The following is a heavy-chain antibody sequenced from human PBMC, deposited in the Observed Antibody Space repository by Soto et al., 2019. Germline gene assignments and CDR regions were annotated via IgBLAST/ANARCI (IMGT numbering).Heavy chain of an antibody. Sequence: ASVKVSCKASGYTFTSYYMHWVRQAPGQGLEWMGIINPSGGSTSYAQKFQGRVTMTRDTSTSTVYMELSSLRSEDTAVYYCARAPQDTAMVHIYFDYWGQGTLVTVSS. V-gene: IGHV1-46*01. CDR3: ARAPQDTAMVHIYFDY. CDR1: GYTFTSYY. CDR2: INPSGGST. J-gene: IGHJ4*02. D-gene: IGHD5-18*01.